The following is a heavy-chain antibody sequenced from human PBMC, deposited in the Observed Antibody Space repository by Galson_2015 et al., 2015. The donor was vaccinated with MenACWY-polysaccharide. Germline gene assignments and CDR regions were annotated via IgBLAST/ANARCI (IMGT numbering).Heavy chain of an antibody. V-gene: IGHV3-33*01. CDR3: AREGSRIVFHAFDT. Sequence: SLRLSCAASGLRFSGSGMHWVRQAPGKGLEWVAVIQYDGSNKVYADSAKGRFTISRDNSKNTLYLEMNSLRAEDTAVYYCAREGSRIVFHAFDTWGRGTMVSVSS. D-gene: IGHD3-16*02. CDR2: IQYDGSNK. J-gene: IGHJ3*02. CDR1: GLRFSGSG.